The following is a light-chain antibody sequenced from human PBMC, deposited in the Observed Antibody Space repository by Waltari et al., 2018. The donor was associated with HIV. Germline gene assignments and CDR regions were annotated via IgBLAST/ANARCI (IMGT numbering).Light chain of an antibody. CDR3: NSYTSRTTPVA. CDR1: SSDIGAYNY. Sequence: QSALAQPASVSGSPGQSITIPCVGTSSDIGAYNYVSWYQHHPGKAPRLIISDVKTRPSGVSNRFSGSKSGNTASLTISGLRAEDEAYYYCNSYTSRTTPVAFGGGTMLTVL. V-gene: IGLV2-14*03. J-gene: IGLJ2*01. CDR2: DVK.